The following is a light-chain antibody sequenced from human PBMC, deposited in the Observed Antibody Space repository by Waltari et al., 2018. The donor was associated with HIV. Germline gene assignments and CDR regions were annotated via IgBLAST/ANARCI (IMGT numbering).Light chain of an antibody. CDR1: QSVSTH. V-gene: IGKV3-15*01. J-gene: IGKJ4*01. CDR3: QHYNNWPLT. CDR2: DAS. Sequence: IVMTQSPDSLSVSPGDRVILSCRASQSVSTHLAWYQQKPGQAPRLLMYDASSRAADIPARFSGSGSGTEFTLTISSLQSEDFAVYYCQHYNNWPLTFGGGTKVEIK.